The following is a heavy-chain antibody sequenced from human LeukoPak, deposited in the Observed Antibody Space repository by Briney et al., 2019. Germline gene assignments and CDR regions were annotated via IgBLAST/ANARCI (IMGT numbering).Heavy chain of an antibody. Sequence: GGSLRLSCAASGFTFSSYGMHWVRQAPGKGLEWVAVIWYDGSQKYYADSVKGRFTISRDNSKNTLYLQMNSLRAEDTAVYHCAREVRSYGGQIDYWGQGTLVTVSS. J-gene: IGHJ4*02. CDR2: IWYDGSQK. CDR3: AREVRSYGGQIDY. CDR1: GFTFSSYG. D-gene: IGHD4/OR15-4a*01. V-gene: IGHV3-33*01.